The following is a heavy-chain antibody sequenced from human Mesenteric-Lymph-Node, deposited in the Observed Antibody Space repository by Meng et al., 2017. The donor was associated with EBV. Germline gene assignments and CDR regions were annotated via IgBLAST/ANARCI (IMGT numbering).Heavy chain of an antibody. CDR1: GYILARLT. D-gene: IGHD3-16*01. V-gene: IGHV1-24*01. J-gene: IGHJ4*01. CDR2: YDYENGEI. Sequence: SGYILARLTLSCFSYDPKKGLGWMGGYDYENGEIVYSQNCQGRVSMSEDTAKETAYMELSSLTAADTAIYYFATGGGGAHDYWGHGTLVTVSS. CDR3: ATGGGGAHDY.